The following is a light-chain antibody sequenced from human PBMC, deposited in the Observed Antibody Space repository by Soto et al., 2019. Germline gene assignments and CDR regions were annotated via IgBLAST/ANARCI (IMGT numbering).Light chain of an antibody. J-gene: IGKJ3*01. CDR1: QSVSSN. CDR2: GAS. Sequence: EIVMTQSPATLSVSPGERATLSCRARQSVSSNLAWYQQKPGQAPRLLIYGASTSATGIPARFSGSGSGTEFTLTISSLQSEDFAVYYCQQYNNWPPDTFGPGTKVDIK. CDR3: QQYNNWPPDT. V-gene: IGKV3-15*01.